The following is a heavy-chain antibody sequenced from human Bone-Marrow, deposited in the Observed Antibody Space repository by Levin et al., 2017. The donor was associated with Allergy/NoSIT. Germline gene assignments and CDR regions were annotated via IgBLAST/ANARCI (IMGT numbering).Heavy chain of an antibody. CDR1: GFAFNTFS. Sequence: GGSLRLSCAASGFAFNTFSMAWVRQAPGKGLEWVSIISSSRSYIYYADSVKGRFTISRDNADNSVFLQMNSLRDEDTADYYCTKDKTIANWGSFDPWGHGTLVTVSS. D-gene: IGHD3-16*01. J-gene: IGHJ5*02. V-gene: IGHV3-21*01. CDR3: TKDKTIANWGSFDP. CDR2: ISSSRSYI.